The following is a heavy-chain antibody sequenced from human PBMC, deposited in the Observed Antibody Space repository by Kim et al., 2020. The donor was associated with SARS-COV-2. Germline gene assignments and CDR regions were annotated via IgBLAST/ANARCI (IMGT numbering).Heavy chain of an antibody. J-gene: IGHJ4*02. Sequence: GGSLRLSCAASGFTFSIYDMNWVRLAPGKGLEWISFVNRRGTIIHYADSVEGRFTISRDNSKNSVYLHMSSLRVEDTAIYYCARDRSAGYPGTLDSWGQGVLVSVSS. CDR1: GFTFSIYD. CDR2: VNRRGTII. D-gene: IGHD3-9*01. V-gene: IGHV3-48*03. CDR3: ARDRSAGYPGTLDS.